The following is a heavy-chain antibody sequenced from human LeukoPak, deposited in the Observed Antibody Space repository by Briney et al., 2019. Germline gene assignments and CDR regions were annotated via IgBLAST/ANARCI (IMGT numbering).Heavy chain of an antibody. D-gene: IGHD2-8*02. CDR3: ARVSGAGYDGRGVFDY. V-gene: IGHV4-61*01. Sequence: PSETLSLTCTVSGYSISSGYYWGWIRPPPGKGLEWIGYIYYSGSTHYNPSLKSRVTISVDTSKKQFSLKLRSVTAADTAVYFCARVSGAGYDGRGVFDYWGQGTLVTVSS. CDR1: GYSISSGYY. J-gene: IGHJ4*02. CDR2: IYYSGST.